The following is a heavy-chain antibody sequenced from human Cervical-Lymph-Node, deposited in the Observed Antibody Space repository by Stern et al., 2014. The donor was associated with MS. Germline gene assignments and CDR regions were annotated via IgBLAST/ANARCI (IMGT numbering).Heavy chain of an antibody. CDR2: IHPRGTA. V-gene: IGHV4-61*02. CDR3: ASGYRIFDY. D-gene: IGHD5-18*01. CDR1: GGSISSGSDY. J-gene: IGHJ4*02. Sequence: QLQLQESGPGLVKPSQTLSLTCTVSGGSISSGSDYWSWIRQPVGKGLEWIGRIHPRGTAYYTPSLKSRVPISTATSRNQFSLELNSATAADTAIYYCASGYRIFDYWGQGILVTVSS.